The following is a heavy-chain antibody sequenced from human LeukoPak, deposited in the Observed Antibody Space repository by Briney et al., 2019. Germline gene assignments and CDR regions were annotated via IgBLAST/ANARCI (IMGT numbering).Heavy chain of an antibody. J-gene: IGHJ6*02. Sequence: GGSLRLSCAASGFTFSFYSMHWVRQAPGKGLVWVSRINSDGSSTSYADSVKGRFTISRDNAKNTLYLQMNSLRAEDTAVYYCARDLDDNSSSWYGYYYYGMDVWGQGTTVTVSS. V-gene: IGHV3-74*01. D-gene: IGHD6-13*01. CDR3: ARDLDDNSSSWYGYYYYGMDV. CDR2: INSDGSST. CDR1: GFTFSFYS.